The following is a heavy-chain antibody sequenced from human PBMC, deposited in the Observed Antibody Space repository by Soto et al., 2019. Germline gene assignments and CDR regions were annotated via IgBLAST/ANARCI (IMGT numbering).Heavy chain of an antibody. D-gene: IGHD2-15*01. CDR1: GGSISSGDYY. CDR3: ARESVVAAATLSYYYYYGMDV. J-gene: IGHJ6*02. CDR2: IYYSGST. V-gene: IGHV4-31*02. Sequence: PSETLSLTCTVSGGSISSGDYYWSWIRQPPGKGLEWIGYIYYSGSTYYNPSLKSRVTISVDTSKNQFSLKLSSVTAADTAVYYCARESVVAAATLSYYYYYGMDVWGQGTTVTVS.